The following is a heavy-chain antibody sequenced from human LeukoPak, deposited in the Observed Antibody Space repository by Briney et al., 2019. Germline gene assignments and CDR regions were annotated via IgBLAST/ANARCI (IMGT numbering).Heavy chain of an antibody. CDR2: IYYSGST. J-gene: IGHJ4*02. CDR3: ARVGSHWDYFDY. CDR1: GGSISSSSYY. D-gene: IGHD7-27*01. V-gene: IGHV4-61*01. Sequence: SETLSLTCTVSGGSISSSSYYWSWIRQPPGKRLEWIGYIYYSGSTNYNPSLKSRVTISVDTSKNQFSLKLTSVTAADTAVYYCARVGSHWDYFDYWGQGILVTVSS.